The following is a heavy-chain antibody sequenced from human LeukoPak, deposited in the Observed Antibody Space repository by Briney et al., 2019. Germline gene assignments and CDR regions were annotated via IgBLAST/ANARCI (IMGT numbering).Heavy chain of an antibody. CDR2: INTNTGNP. V-gene: IGHV7-4-1*02. Sequence: ASVKVSCKASGYTFTSYAMNWVRQAPGQGLEWMGWINTNTGNPTYAQGFTGRFVFSLDTSVSTAYLQISSLKAEDTAVYYCARDPYSSSSSYYYYMDVWGKGTTVTVSS. D-gene: IGHD6-6*01. CDR3: ARDPYSSSSSYYYYMDV. CDR1: GYTFTSYA. J-gene: IGHJ6*03.